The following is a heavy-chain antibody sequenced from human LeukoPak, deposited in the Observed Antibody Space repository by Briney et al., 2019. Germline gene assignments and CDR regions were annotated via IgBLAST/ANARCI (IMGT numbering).Heavy chain of an antibody. CDR1: GFTVSSNY. J-gene: IGHJ3*02. V-gene: IGHV3-53*01. Sequence: GGSLRLSCAACGFTVSSNYMKWVRQARGKGVEWVSVTYISGSTFYADSVDGRFTIPTDNSNNTLYLQMNSLRAEDTAMYYCAREYYYNSGVEDAFDIWGPGTMVTVSS. D-gene: IGHD3-22*01. CDR3: AREYYYNSGVEDAFDI. CDR2: TYISGST.